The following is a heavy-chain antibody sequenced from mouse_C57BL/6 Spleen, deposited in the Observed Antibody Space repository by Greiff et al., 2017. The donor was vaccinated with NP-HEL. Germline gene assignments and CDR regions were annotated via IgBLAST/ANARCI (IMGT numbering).Heavy chain of an antibody. CDR2: ISSGGDYI. J-gene: IGHJ4*01. D-gene: IGHD2-3*01. CDR3: TRGSKDDDGYSLYAMDY. CDR1: GFTFSSYA. V-gene: IGHV5-9-1*02. Sequence: DVMLVESGEGLVKPGGSLKLSCAASGFTFSSYAMSWVRQTPEKRLEWVAYISSGGDYIYYADTVKGRFTISRDNARNTLYLQMSSLKSEDTAMYYCTRGSKDDDGYSLYAMDYWGQGTSVTVSS.